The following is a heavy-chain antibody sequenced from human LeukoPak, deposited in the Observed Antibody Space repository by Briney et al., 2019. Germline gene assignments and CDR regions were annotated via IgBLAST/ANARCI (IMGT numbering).Heavy chain of an antibody. CDR2: LHPDGSER. D-gene: IGHD5-12*01. J-gene: IGHJ4*02. Sequence: GSPRLSCAASGFTFSDYRMNWVRQAPGKGLEWVARLHPDGSERNYVGSVEGRFTVFGDNAKSSLFLQMHSLRVEDTAVYYCARGGYSFDYLGQGTLVTVSS. V-gene: IGHV3-7*01. CDR1: GFTFSDYR. CDR3: ARGGYSFDY.